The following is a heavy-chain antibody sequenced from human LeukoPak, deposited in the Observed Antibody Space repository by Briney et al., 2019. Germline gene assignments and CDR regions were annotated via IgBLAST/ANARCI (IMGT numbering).Heavy chain of an antibody. CDR1: GYTFIDYF. CDR2: IYPNSGVT. V-gene: IGHV1-2*02. D-gene: IGHD1-7*01. Sequence: ASVKVSCKASGYTFIDYFIHWMRQTPGQGLGWLGWIYPNSGVTRYAQKFQDRVTMTRDTATYMELSSLKSDATAVNYWVRGVSGTLGGAFDIWGQGTAVTVSS. J-gene: IGHJ3*02. CDR3: VRGVSGTLGGAFDI.